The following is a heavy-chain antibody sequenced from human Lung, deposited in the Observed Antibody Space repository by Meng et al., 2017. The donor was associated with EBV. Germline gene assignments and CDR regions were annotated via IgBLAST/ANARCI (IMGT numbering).Heavy chain of an antibody. V-gene: IGHV3-43D*03. D-gene: IGHD3-10*01. Sequence: EVQLVESGGVVVPPGGSLSLSCAAYGFIFDDYGMHWVRQGPGKGLEWVSFISWNGGISHYADSVKGRFTVSRDNNKNCLYLQMNSLRPEDSALYYCAKGFGDHWGQGTMVTVSA. CDR2: ISWNGGIS. J-gene: IGHJ4*02. CDR1: GFIFDDYG. CDR3: AKGFGDH.